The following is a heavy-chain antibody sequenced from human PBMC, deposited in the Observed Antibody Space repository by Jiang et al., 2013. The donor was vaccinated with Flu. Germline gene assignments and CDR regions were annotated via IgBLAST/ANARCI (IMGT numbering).Heavy chain of an antibody. CDR2: IRSKVSSYAT. J-gene: IGHJ4*02. CDR1: GFSFSGSD. D-gene: IGHD1-14*01. CDR3: TSLPDRAY. Sequence: KLSCAASGFSFSGSDMHWVRQASGKGLEWVGRIRSKVSSYATEYAASVKGRFTISRDDSKNTAYLQMSSLKSEDTAVYYCTSLPDRAYWGQGTLVTVSS. V-gene: IGHV3-73*01.